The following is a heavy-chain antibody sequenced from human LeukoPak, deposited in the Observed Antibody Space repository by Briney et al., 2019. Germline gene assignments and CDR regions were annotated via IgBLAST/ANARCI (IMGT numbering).Heavy chain of an antibody. J-gene: IGHJ4*02. CDR2: IYYSGNT. CDR3: ARLAYTYGLADY. CDR1: GGSISGSYYY. Sequence: SETLSLTCTVSGGSISGSYYYWAWTRQPPGKGLEWIGNIYYSGNTYYNPSLQSRVTVSVDTSKNQFSLKLSSVTAADTAVYYCARLAYTYGLADYWGQGILVTVSS. V-gene: IGHV4-39*01. D-gene: IGHD5-18*01.